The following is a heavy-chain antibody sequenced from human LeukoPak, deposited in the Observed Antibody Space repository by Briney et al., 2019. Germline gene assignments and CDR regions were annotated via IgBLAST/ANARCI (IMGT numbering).Heavy chain of an antibody. V-gene: IGHV1-8*01. J-gene: IGHJ4*02. Sequence: GASVQVSFKASGYTFTSYDINWVRQATGQGPEWMGWMNPSSGNTGYAQRFQGRVTMTRDTSTNTAYLELSSLRSDDTAVYYCAAHTYYYSSGSFAYWGQGTLVTVSS. CDR1: GYTFTSYD. CDR2: MNPSSGNT. D-gene: IGHD3-10*01. CDR3: AAHTYYYSSGSFAY.